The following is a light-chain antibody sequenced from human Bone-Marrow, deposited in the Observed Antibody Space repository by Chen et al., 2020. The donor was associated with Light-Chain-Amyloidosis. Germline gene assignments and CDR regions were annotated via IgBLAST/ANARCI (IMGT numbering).Light chain of an antibody. J-gene: IGLJ3*02. CDR3: QVWDRSSDRPV. V-gene: IGLV3-21*02. Sequence: SYVLTQPSSVSVAPVQTATIACGGNNIGSTSVHWYQQTPGQVPLLVVYDDRDRPAGIPERLSGSNSGNTATLTISRVEAGDEADYYCQVWDRSSDRPVFGGGTKLTVL. CDR1: NIGSTS. CDR2: DDR.